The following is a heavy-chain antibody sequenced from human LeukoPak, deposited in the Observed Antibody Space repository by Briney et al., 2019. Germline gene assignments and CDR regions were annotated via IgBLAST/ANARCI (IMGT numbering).Heavy chain of an antibody. CDR2: INPNSGGT. CDR3: ARADRIHGRPYLIGP. CDR1: GYSFTDYD. D-gene: IGHD2-2*01. J-gene: IGHJ5*02. V-gene: IGHV1-2*02. Sequence: ASVKVSCKTSGYSFTDYDMHWVRQAPGQGLEWMGWINPNSGGTSSAQKFQGRVTMTRDTSMTTVYMEVNWLTSDDTAMYYCARADRIHGRPYLIGPWGQGTLVTVSS.